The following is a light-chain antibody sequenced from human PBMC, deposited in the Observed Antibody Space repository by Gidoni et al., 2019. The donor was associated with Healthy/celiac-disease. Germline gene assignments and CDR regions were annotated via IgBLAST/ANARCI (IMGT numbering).Light chain of an antibody. J-gene: IGKJ4*01. CDR1: QSISSW. Sequence: DIQMTQSPSPLPASVGDRVTIACRASQSISSWLAWYQQKPGKAPKLLIYKASSLESGVPSRFSGSGSGTEFTLTISSLQPDDFATYYCQQYNSYPLTFGGGTKVEIK. V-gene: IGKV1-5*03. CDR3: QQYNSYPLT. CDR2: KAS.